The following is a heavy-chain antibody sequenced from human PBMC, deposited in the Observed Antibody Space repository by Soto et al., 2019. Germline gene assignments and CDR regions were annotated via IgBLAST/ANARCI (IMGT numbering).Heavy chain of an antibody. J-gene: IGHJ6*02. CDR1: GFTFSSFW. V-gene: IGHV3-7*03. CDR3: VRDGCDGNSCYIYGMDV. CDR2: IKGDGSAK. Sequence: LRLSCAASGFTFSSFWMSWVRQAPGKGLEWVANIKGDGSAKNYLDSAKGRFTISRDNAKNSLYLQMSSLTAEDTAVYYCVRDGCDGNSCYIYGMDVWGQGTTVTVS. D-gene: IGHD2-21*01.